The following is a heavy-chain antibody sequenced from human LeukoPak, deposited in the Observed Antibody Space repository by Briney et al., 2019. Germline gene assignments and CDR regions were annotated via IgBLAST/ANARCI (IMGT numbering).Heavy chain of an antibody. CDR1: GSTFSNAW. CDR3: TTDGAYNWNDVAWFDP. J-gene: IGHJ5*02. Sequence: GGSLRLSCAASGSTFSNAWMSWVRQAPGKGLEWVGRIKSKTDGGTTDYAAPVKGRFTISRDDSKNTLYLQMNSLKTEGTAVYYCTTDGAYNWNDVAWFDPWGQGTLVTVSS. V-gene: IGHV3-15*01. CDR2: IKSKTDGGTT. D-gene: IGHD1-1*01.